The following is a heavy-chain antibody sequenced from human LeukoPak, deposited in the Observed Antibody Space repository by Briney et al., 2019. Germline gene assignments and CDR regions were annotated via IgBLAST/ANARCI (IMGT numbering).Heavy chain of an antibody. J-gene: IGHJ4*02. CDR1: GGSISSYY. CDR3: ARASGSYSFDY. Sequence: SETLSLTCTVSGGSISSYYWSWIRQPPGKGLEWIEYIYYSGSTNYNPSLKSRVTISVDTSKNQFSLKLSSVTAADTAVYYCARASGSYSFDYWGQGTLVTVSS. CDR2: IYYSGST. V-gene: IGHV4-59*08. D-gene: IGHD1-26*01.